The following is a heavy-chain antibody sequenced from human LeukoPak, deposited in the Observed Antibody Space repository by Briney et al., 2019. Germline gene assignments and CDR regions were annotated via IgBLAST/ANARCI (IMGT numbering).Heavy chain of an antibody. D-gene: IGHD2-2*01. V-gene: IGHV3-21*01. Sequence: PGGSLRLSCAASGFTFSSYSMNWVRQAPGKGLEWVSSISSSSSYIYYADSVKGRFSISRDNAKNSLYLQMNSLRAEDTAVYYCARGLYCSSTSCQRTNWGQGTLVTVPS. CDR2: ISSSSSYI. CDR3: ARGLYCSSTSCQRTN. CDR1: GFTFSSYS. J-gene: IGHJ1*01.